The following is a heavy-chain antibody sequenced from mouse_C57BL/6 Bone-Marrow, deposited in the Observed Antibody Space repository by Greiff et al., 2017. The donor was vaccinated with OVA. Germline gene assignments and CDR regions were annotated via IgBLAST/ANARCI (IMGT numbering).Heavy chain of an antibody. CDR2: INPGSGGT. V-gene: IGHV1-54*01. Sequence: VKVVESGAELVRPGTSVKVSCKASGYAFTNYLIEWVKQRPGQGLEWIGVINPGSGGTNYNEKFKGKATLTADKSSSTAYMQLSSLTSEDSAVYVCARRDYGSRRSPYAMDYWGQGTSVTVSS. CDR3: ARRDYGSRRSPYAMDY. CDR1: GYAFTNYL. D-gene: IGHD1-1*01. J-gene: IGHJ4*01.